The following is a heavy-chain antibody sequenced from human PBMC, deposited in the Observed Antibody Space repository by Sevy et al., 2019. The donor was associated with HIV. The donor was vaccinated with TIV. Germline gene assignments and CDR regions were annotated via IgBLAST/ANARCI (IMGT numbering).Heavy chain of an antibody. V-gene: IGHV3-30*18. CDR3: AKDSHPDITATVNNWFDS. Sequence: GGSLRLSCVASGFVFRDYGMHWVRQAPGKGLEWVAVISYGGNHRYYADSVRDRFTISRDNFKNTVFLEMNSLTVEDTAVYYCAKDSHPDITATVNNWFDSWGQGSRVTVSS. D-gene: IGHD6-25*01. J-gene: IGHJ5*01. CDR1: GFVFRDYG. CDR2: ISYGGNHR.